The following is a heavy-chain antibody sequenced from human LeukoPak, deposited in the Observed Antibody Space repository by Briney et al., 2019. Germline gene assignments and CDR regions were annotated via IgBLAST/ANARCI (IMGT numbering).Heavy chain of an antibody. V-gene: IGHV3-53*01. CDR2: IYSDGST. CDR1: GFTVSSNY. CDR3: ARGGDGNNWFDP. D-gene: IGHD3-10*01. Sequence: PGGSLRLSCAASGFTVSSNYMSWVRQAPGKGLEWVSEIYSDGSTYYAASVKGRFSISRHNSKNTVYLQMNSLRAEDTAVYYCARGGDGNNWFDPWGQGTLVTVSS. J-gene: IGHJ5*02.